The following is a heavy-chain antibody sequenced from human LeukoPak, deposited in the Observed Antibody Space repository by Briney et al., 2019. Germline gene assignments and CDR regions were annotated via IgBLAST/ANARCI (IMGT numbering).Heavy chain of an antibody. V-gene: IGHV3-9*01. D-gene: IGHD6-13*01. CDR1: GFTFDDYA. CDR2: ISWNSGSI. J-gene: IGHJ4*02. CDR3: AKDKASIVVAALD. Sequence: SLRLSCAASGFTFDDYAMHWVRQAPGKGLEWVSGISWNSGSIGYADSVKGRFTISRENAKNSLYLQMNSLRAEDTALYYCAKDKASIVVAALDWGQGTLVTVSS.